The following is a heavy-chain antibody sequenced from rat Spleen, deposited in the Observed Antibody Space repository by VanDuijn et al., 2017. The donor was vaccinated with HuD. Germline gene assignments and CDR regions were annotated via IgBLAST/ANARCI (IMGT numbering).Heavy chain of an antibody. CDR2: INYDGSTI. Sequence: EVQLVESGGGLVQPGRSLKISCAASGFIFSDYHLAWVRQAPTKGLEWVASINYDGSTIYYRDSVKGRFTVSRDNAKSSLYLQIDSLRSEDSATYYCTRDRILRSPGFDYWGQGVIVTVSP. V-gene: IGHV5-20*01. D-gene: IGHD1-6*01. CDR3: TRDRILRSPGFDY. CDR1: GFIFSDYH. J-gene: IGHJ2*01.